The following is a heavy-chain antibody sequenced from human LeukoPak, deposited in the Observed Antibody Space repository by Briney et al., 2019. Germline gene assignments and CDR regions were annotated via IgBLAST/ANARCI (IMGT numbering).Heavy chain of an antibody. CDR3: ARLWSSGGYFDY. V-gene: IGHV4-39*01. CDR1: GVSISSSSYY. Sequence: KSSETLSLTCSVSGVSISSSSYYWGWIRQPPGKGLEWIGSIYYSGSTYYNPSLKSRVTISVDTSKNQFPLKLSSVTAADTAVYYCARLWSSGGYFDYWGQGTLVTVSS. CDR2: IYYSGST. D-gene: IGHD2-21*01. J-gene: IGHJ4*02.